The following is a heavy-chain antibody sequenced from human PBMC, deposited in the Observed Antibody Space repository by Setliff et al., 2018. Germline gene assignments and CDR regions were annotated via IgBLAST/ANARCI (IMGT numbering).Heavy chain of an antibody. CDR1: GYTLGEVS. D-gene: IGHD3-22*01. Sequence: ASVKVSCKVFGYTLGEVSMHWVRQAAGKGLEWLGGFDHEDGEPVYSQKFQGRVTVTEDSSTDTAYMEVSGLRSEDTALYYCARDALYDSNDRNSYYGNWLDPWGQGTLVTVSS. J-gene: IGHJ5*02. CDR2: FDHEDGEP. V-gene: IGHV1-24*01. CDR3: ARDALYDSNDRNSYYGNWLDP.